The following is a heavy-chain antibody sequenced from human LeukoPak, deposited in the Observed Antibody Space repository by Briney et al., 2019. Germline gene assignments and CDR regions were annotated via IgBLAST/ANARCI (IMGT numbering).Heavy chain of an antibody. D-gene: IGHD3-10*01. J-gene: IGHJ4*02. CDR1: GFTFDDYA. Sequence: PGGSLRLSCAASGFTFDDYAMHWVRHAPGKGLEWVSGISWNSGSIGYADSVKGRFTISRDNAKNSLYLQMNSLRAEDTALYYCAKGGITMVRGVIRFWGQGTLVTVSS. V-gene: IGHV3-9*01. CDR3: AKGGITMVRGVIRF. CDR2: ISWNSGSI.